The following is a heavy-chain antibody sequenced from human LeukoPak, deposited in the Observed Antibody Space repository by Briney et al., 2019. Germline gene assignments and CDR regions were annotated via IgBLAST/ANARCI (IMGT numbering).Heavy chain of an antibody. CDR1: GFTFSSYG. D-gene: IGHD5-18*01. CDR2: IRYDGIHK. CDR3: AKARIRGYSYGALDY. V-gene: IGHV3-30*02. J-gene: IGHJ4*02. Sequence: GGSLRLSCAASGFTFSSYGMHWVRQAPGKGLEWVAFIRYDGIHKYYADSVKGRFTISRDNSKNTLYLQMNSLRAEDTAVYYCAKARIRGYSYGALDYWGQGTLVTVSS.